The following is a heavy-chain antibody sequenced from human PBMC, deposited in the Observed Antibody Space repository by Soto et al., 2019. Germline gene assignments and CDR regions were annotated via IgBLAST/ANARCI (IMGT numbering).Heavy chain of an antibody. CDR2: IYYSGST. J-gene: IGHJ4*02. V-gene: IGHV4-39*01. CDR1: GGSISSSSYY. Sequence: TLSLTCTVSGGSISSSSYYWGWIRQPPGKGLEWIGSIYYSGSTYYNPSLKSRVTISVDTSKNQFSLKLSSVTAADTAVYYCARIHDYDLSFDYWGQGTLVTVSS. CDR3: ARIHDYDLSFDY. D-gene: IGHD4-17*01.